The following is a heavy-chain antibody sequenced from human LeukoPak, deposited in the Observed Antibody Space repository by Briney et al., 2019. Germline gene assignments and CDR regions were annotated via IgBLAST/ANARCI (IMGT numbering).Heavy chain of an antibody. V-gene: IGHV4-59*01. CDR3: ARVRDGGSYRYFDY. Sequence: SETLSLTCTVSGGSISSYYWSWIRQPPGKGLEWIGYIYYSGSTNYNPSLKSRVTISVDTSKNQFSLKLSFVTAADTAVYYCARVRDGGSYRYFDYWGQGTLVTVSS. CDR2: IYYSGST. J-gene: IGHJ4*02. D-gene: IGHD1-26*01. CDR1: GGSISSYY.